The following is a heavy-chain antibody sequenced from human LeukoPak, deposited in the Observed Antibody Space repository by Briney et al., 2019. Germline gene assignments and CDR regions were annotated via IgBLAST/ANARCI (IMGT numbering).Heavy chain of an antibody. CDR3: ARGQWLRSLYYFDY. Sequence: SETLSLTCTVSGGSISSYYWSWIRQPPGKGLEWIGYIYYSGSTNYNPSLKSRVTISVDTSKNQFSLKLSSVTAADTAVYYCARGQWLRSLYYFDYWGQGTLVTVSS. CDR2: IYYSGST. D-gene: IGHD5-12*01. J-gene: IGHJ4*02. V-gene: IGHV4-59*08. CDR1: GGSISSYY.